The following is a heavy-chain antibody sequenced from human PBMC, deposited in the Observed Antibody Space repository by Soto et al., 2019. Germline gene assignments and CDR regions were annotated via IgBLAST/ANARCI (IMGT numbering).Heavy chain of an antibody. CDR3: ARRYGASFDY. J-gene: IGHJ4*02. D-gene: IGHD4-17*01. Sequence: PSETLSLTCTVSGGSISSYYWSWIRQPPGKGLEWIGYIYYSGKTYYNPSLKSRVTISVDTSKNQFSLKLSSVTAADTAVYYCARRYGASFDYWGQGTLVTVSS. V-gene: IGHV4-59*01. CDR2: IYYSGKT. CDR1: GGSISSYY.